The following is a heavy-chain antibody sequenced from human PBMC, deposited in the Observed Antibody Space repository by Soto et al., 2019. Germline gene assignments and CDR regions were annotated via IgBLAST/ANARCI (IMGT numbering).Heavy chain of an antibody. CDR3: ARALTYYYDIDY. CDR1: GFTFYTYW. D-gene: IGHD3-22*01. CDR2: IKSDGSEK. Sequence: QPGGSLRLSCGASGFTFYTYWMNWVRQAPGMGLEWVANIKSDGSEKYYVDSVKGRFTISRDNAKNLLHLQMNSLRAEDTAVYYCARALTYYYDIDYWGQGTLVTVSS. V-gene: IGHV3-7*01. J-gene: IGHJ4*02.